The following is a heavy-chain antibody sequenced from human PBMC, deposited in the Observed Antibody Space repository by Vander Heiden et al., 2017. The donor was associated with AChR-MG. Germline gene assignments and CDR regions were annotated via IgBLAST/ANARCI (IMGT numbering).Heavy chain of an antibody. CDR2: ISAYNGNT. CDR1: GYTFTSYG. V-gene: IGHV1-18*01. J-gene: IGHJ6*02. Sequence: QVQLVQSGAEVKKPGASVKVSCKASGYTFTSYGLSWVGKAPGQGLEWMGWISAYNGNTNYAQKLQGRVTMTTDTSTSTAYMELRSLRSDDTAVYYCARDKDYDSSGYYFFYYYYGMDVWGQGTTVTVSS. CDR3: ARDKDYDSSGYYFFYYYYGMDV. D-gene: IGHD3-22*01.